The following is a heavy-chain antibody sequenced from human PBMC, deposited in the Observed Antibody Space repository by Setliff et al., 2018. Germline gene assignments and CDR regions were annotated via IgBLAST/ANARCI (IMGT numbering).Heavy chain of an antibody. J-gene: IGHJ6*03. D-gene: IGHD6-19*01. CDR3: AREQWLDPPGYYYMDV. CDR2: IYSSGST. V-gene: IGHV4-30-4*08. Sequence: NPSETLSLTCTVSGGSISSGDYYWSWIRQPPGKGLEWIGYIYSSGSTYYNPSLKSRVSISVDTSKNQFSLKLSSVTAADMAVYYCAREQWLDPPGYYYMDVWAKGTTVTVSS. CDR1: GGSISSGDYY.